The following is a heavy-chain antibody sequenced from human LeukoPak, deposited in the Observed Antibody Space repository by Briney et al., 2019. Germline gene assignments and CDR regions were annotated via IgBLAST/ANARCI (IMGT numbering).Heavy chain of an antibody. CDR1: GFTFSSYE. J-gene: IGHJ4*02. CDR3: ARDRMATIGVY. V-gene: IGHV3-48*03. D-gene: IGHD5-24*01. Sequence: GGSLRLSCAASGFTFSSYEMNWVRQAPGKGLEWVSYISSSGSTIYYADSVKGRFTISRDNAKNSLYLQMNSLRAEDTAVYYCARDRMATIGVYWGQGTLVTVSS. CDR2: ISSSGSTI.